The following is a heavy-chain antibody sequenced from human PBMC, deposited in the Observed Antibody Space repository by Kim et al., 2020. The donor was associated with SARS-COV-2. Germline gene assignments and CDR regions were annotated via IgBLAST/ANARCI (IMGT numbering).Heavy chain of an antibody. CDR2: IYPGDSDT. CDR1: GYSFTSYW. CDR3: ARQNSERLYRFDP. J-gene: IGHJ5*02. Sequence: GESLTISCKGSGYSFTSYWIGWVRQMPGKGLEWMGIIYPGDSDTRYSPSFQGQVTISADKSISTAYLQWSSLKASDTAMYYCARQNSERLYRFDPWGQGTLVTVSS. D-gene: IGHD1-7*01. V-gene: IGHV5-51*01.